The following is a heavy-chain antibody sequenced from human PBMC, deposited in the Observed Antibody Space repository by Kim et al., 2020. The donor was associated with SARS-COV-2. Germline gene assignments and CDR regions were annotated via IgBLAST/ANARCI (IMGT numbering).Heavy chain of an antibody. J-gene: IGHJ6*02. D-gene: IGHD3-16*01. CDR2: IDQDGNEK. CDR1: EVTFSNYW. CDR3: ATEFRVASGGNRVSYYYGMDA. V-gene: IGHV3-7*01. Sequence: GGSLRLSCVASEVTFSNYWMTWVRQAPGKGLEWVANIDQDGNEKYYVESVKGRFTISRDNAKNSLYLQMNSLRVEDTAIYYCATEFRVASGGNRVSYYYGMDAWGRGTAVTVSS.